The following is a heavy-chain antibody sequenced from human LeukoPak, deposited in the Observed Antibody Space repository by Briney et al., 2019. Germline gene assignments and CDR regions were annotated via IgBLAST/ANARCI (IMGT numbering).Heavy chain of an antibody. D-gene: IGHD6-19*01. J-gene: IGHJ4*02. CDR1: GFTFSSYA. V-gene: IGHV3-23*01. Sequence: GALRLSCAASGFTFSSYAMNWVRQAPGQGLEWVSVISGSGGSTYYADSVKGRFTISRDNSNNTLYLQMNSLRAEDTALYYCARSAYSSGWYADYWGQGAPVTASS. CDR3: ARSAYSSGWYADY. CDR2: ISGSGGST.